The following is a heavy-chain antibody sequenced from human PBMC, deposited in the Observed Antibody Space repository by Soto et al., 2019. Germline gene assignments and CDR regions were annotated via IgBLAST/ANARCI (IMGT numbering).Heavy chain of an antibody. CDR2: INTNAGNP. D-gene: IGHD3-10*01. Sequence: QVQLVQSGTELKKPGASVKVSCKASGYTFTSYAMNWVRQAPGQGLEWMGWINTNAGNPTYAQGFTGRFVFSLDTSVSTAYLQICSLKAEDTAVYYCAVSLWFGGGEYGMDVWGQGTTVTVSS. V-gene: IGHV7-4-1*01. CDR1: GYTFTSYA. J-gene: IGHJ6*02. CDR3: AVSLWFGGGEYGMDV.